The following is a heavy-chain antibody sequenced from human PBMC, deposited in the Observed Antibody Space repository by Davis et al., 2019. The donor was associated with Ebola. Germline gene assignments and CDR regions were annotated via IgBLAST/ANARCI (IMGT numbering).Heavy chain of an antibody. Sequence: SQTLSLTCAISGDSVSSNSAAWNWIRQSPSRGLEWLGRTYYRSKWYNDYAVSVKSRITINPDTSKNQFSLQLNSVTPEDTAVYYCARGRVVGLVVYATYFDYWGQGTLVTVSS. D-gene: IGHD2-8*02. V-gene: IGHV6-1*01. J-gene: IGHJ4*02. CDR3: ARGRVVGLVVYATYFDY. CDR1: GDSVSSNSAA. CDR2: TYYRSKWYN.